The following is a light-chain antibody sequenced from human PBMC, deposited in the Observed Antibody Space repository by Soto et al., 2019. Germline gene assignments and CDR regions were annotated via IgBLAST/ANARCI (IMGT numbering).Light chain of an antibody. CDR3: QQYGGSPLT. J-gene: IGKJ4*01. CDR1: QSVTSTY. V-gene: IGKV3-20*01. CDR2: GAS. Sequence: EIVLTQSPGTLSLSPGERATLSCRASQSVTSTYLAWYQQKPGQAPRLLIYGASNRATGIPDRFTGGGSGTDFTRTISRLQPEDFAVYYCQQYGGSPLTFGGGTKVEIK.